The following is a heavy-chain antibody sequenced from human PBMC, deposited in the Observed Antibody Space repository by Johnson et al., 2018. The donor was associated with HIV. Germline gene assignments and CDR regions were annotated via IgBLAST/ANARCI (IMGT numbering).Heavy chain of an antibody. Sequence: VQLVESGGGVVQPGKSLRLSCSASRFTFSNYAMNWVRQAPGKGLECVSGIYSGGRTYYADSVEGRFTISRDNSKNTLYLQMNSLRAEDTAVYFCARDRRYYDSSGYYHDAFDIWGQGTMVTVSS. CDR1: RFTFSNYA. J-gene: IGHJ3*02. D-gene: IGHD3-22*01. CDR2: IYSGGRT. CDR3: ARDRRYYDSSGYYHDAFDI. V-gene: IGHV3-66*01.